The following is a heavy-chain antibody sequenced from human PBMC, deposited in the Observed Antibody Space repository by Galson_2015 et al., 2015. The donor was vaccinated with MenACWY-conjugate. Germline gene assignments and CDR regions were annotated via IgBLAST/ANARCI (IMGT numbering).Heavy chain of an antibody. CDR2: ISSSSGATT. CDR1: GFLFSTYA. CDR3: ARDRSGFGLGELDTFDI. J-gene: IGHJ3*02. Sequence: SLRLSCAASGFLFSTYAMTWVRQAPGKGLEWVSAISSSSGATTYYADAVKGRFTISRDNSRNTLFLQMDKLSAEDTAVYYCARDRSGFGLGELDTFDIWGQGTLVTVSS. D-gene: IGHD3-10*01. V-gene: IGHV3-23*01.